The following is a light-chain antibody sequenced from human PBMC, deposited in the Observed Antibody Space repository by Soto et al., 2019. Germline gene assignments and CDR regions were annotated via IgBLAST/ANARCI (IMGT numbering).Light chain of an antibody. V-gene: IGKV4-1*01. CDR1: QSFLYSANNKNY. CDR2: WAS. J-gene: IGKJ4*01. Sequence: DIVMTQSPDSLCVSLGERATINFKPSQSFLYSANNKNYLAWYQQKPGQPPKLLIYWASTRESGVPDRFSGSGSGTDFTLTISSLQAEDVAVYYCQQYYSTPLTFGGGTKVHI. CDR3: QQYYSTPLT.